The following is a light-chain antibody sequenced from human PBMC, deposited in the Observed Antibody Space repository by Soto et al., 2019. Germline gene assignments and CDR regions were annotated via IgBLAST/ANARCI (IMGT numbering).Light chain of an antibody. CDR1: RSNIGASS. CDR3: AAWDDSLNASS. Sequence: QSVLAQPPSASGTPGQRVIISCSGRRSNIGASSVNWYQQLPGTAPKLLIYTNNQRPSGVPDRFSGSKSGTSASLAISGLQSEDEADYYCAAWDDSLNASSFGTGTKLTVL. V-gene: IGLV1-44*01. J-gene: IGLJ1*01. CDR2: TNN.